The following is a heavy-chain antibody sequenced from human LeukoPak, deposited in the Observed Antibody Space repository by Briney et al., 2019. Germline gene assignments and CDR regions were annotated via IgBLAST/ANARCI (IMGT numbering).Heavy chain of an antibody. CDR3: ASGVNYYDTSGYDY. D-gene: IGHD3-22*01. Sequence: GASVKVSCKASGYTFTAYYMHWVRQAPGQGLEWMGRINPNNGGTNYAQKFQGRVTMTRDTSISTAYMELSRLRSDDTAVYYCASGVNYYDTSGYDYWGQGTLVTVSS. J-gene: IGHJ4*02. CDR2: INPNNGGT. CDR1: GYTFTAYY. V-gene: IGHV1-2*06.